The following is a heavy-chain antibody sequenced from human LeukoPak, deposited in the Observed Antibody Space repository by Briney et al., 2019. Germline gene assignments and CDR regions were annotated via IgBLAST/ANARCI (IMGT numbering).Heavy chain of an antibody. CDR1: GDSISSYY. J-gene: IGHJ3*02. CDR2: IYTSGST. CDR3: ASLTTADAFDI. D-gene: IGHD3-22*01. V-gene: IGHV4-4*07. Sequence: SETLSLTCTVSGDSISSYYWSWIRQPAGKGLEWIGRIYTSGSTNYNPSLKSRVTISVDTSKNQFSLKLSSVTAADTAVYYCASLTTADAFDIWGQGTMVTVSS.